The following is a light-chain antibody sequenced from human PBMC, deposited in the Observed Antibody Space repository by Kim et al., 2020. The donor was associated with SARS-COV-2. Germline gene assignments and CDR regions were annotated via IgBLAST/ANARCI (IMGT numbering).Light chain of an antibody. Sequence: PGERATLSCRASQSVNTNLAWYQQRPGQAPRLLIYGTSTRATGIPDRFSGSGSATDFTLTISSLQSEDSAVYYCQQYNQWPPEYTFGQGTKLEI. CDR1: QSVNTN. J-gene: IGKJ2*01. V-gene: IGKV3-15*01. CDR2: GTS. CDR3: QQYNQWPPEYT.